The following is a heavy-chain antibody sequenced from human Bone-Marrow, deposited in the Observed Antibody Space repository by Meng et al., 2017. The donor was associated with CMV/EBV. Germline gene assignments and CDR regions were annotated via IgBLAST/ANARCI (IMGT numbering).Heavy chain of an antibody. D-gene: IGHD3-16*01. CDR2: VYYNGNT. CDR1: GGSINSRHLY. J-gene: IGHJ4*02. Sequence: EAGPGLVTPLGPPSLTFLGSGGSINSRHLYWGWIRQPPGKGLEWIGSVYYNGNTYYNPSFKSRVFISVDTSNNQFSLRLTSVTAADTAVYYCARGGGPFDYWGQGTLVTVPS. CDR3: ARGGGPFDY. V-gene: IGHV4-39*07.